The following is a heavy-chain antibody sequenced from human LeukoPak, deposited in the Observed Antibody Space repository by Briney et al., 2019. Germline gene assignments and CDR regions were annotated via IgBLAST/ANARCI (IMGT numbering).Heavy chain of an antibody. CDR3: ARPHRRYSSGWYVY. CDR2: INHSGGT. CDR1: GGSFSGYY. Sequence: SETLSLTCAVYGGSFSGYYWSWIRQPPGKGLEWIGEINHSGGTNYNPSLKSRVTISVDTSKNQFSLKLSSVTAADTAVYYCARPHRRYSSGWYVYWGQGTLVTVSS. V-gene: IGHV4-34*01. J-gene: IGHJ4*02. D-gene: IGHD6-19*01.